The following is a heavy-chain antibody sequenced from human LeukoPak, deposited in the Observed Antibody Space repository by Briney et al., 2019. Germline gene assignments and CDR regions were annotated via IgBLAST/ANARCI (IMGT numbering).Heavy chain of an antibody. J-gene: IGHJ4*02. V-gene: IGHV4-34*01. CDR2: INHSGST. Sequence: SETLSLTCAVYDGSFSGYYWSLIRQPPGKGLEWIGEINHSGSTNYNPSLKSRVTISVDTSKNQFSLKLSSVTAADTAVYYCARGPPTYDFWSGYNYWGQGTLVTVSS. D-gene: IGHD3-3*01. CDR3: ARGPPTYDFWSGYNY. CDR1: DGSFSGYY.